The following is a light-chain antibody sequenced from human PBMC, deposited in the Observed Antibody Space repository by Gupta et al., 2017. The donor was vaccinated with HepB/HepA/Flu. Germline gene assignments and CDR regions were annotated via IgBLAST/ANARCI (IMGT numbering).Light chain of an antibody. J-gene: IGLJ2*01. V-gene: IGLV2-11*01. Sequence: QSALTQPRSVSGSPGQSVTISCTGTSSDVGGYNSVSWYQRHPGKAPKLMIYDVTKRPSGVPDRFSGSKSGNTASLTISGLQAEDEADYYCCSYAGDYSVVFGGGTKVTVL. CDR3: CSYAGDYSVV. CDR1: SSDVGGYNS. CDR2: DVT.